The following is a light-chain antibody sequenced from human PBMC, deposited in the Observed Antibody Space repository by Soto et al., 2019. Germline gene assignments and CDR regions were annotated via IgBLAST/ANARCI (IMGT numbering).Light chain of an antibody. CDR3: QQYDDPALT. CDR2: DAS. V-gene: IGKV1-33*01. CDR1: QNINTY. Sequence: DIQMTQSPSSLSASVGDRVTMTCQASQNINTYLNWYQQRPGKAPKLLSYDASILETGVPSRFSAGGSGTDFTFTIDSLQPEDIATYYCQQYDDPALTFGGGTKV. J-gene: IGKJ4*01.